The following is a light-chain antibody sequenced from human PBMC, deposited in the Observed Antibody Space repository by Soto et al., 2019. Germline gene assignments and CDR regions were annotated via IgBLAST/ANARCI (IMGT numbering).Light chain of an antibody. CDR3: QPRSNWPT. CDR1: QSVSSY. CDR2: DAS. Sequence: EIVLTQSPATLSLSPGERATLSCRASQSVSSYLAWYQQKPGQAPRLLIYDASNRATGIPARFSGSGSGTDFTLTISSLEPEAFAVYYCQPRSNWPTFGGGTKVEIK. J-gene: IGKJ4*01. V-gene: IGKV3-11*01.